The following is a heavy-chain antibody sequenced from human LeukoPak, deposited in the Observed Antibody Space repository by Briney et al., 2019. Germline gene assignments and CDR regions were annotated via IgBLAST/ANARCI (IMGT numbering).Heavy chain of an antibody. D-gene: IGHD6-13*01. CDR2: IKWNGVYT. CDR3: ARSYSSRSFYYMDV. CDR1: GFTFDDYG. V-gene: IGHV3-20*04. Sequence: GGSVRLSCAISGFTFDDYGMNWVRQAPGKGLEWVSGIKWNGVYTHYANSVKGRFTISRDNAKNSLYLQMTSLRAEDTALYYCARSYSSRSFYYMDVCGKVSSVTVS. J-gene: IGHJ6*03.